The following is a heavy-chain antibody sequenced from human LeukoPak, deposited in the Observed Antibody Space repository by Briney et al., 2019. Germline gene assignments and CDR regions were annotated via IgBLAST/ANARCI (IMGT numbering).Heavy chain of an antibody. CDR1: GGSFSGYY. J-gene: IGHJ4*02. CDR2: INHSGST. Sequence: TASETLSLTCAVYGGSFSGYYWSWIRQPPGKGLGWIGEINHSGSTNYNPSLKSRVTISVDTSKNQFSPKLSSVTAADTAVYYCASSGWYSGTYWGQGTLVTVSS. V-gene: IGHV4-34*01. CDR3: ASSGWYSGTY. D-gene: IGHD6-19*01.